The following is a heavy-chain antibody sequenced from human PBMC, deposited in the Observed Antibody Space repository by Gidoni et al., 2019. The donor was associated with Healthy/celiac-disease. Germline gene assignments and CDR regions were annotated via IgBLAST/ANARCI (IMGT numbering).Heavy chain of an antibody. CDR3: ARDYYDSSGYYGGNAFDI. V-gene: IGHV1-18*01. J-gene: IGHJ3*02. CDR1: GYTLTSYG. Sequence: QVQLVQSGAELQKPAASVKVSCTASGYTLTSYGTSWVRQAPGQGPEWMGWSSAYNGNTNYAQKLQGRVTMTTDTSTSTAYMELRSLRSDDTAVYYCARDYYDSSGYYGGNAFDIWGQGTMVTVSS. D-gene: IGHD3-22*01. CDR2: SSAYNGNT.